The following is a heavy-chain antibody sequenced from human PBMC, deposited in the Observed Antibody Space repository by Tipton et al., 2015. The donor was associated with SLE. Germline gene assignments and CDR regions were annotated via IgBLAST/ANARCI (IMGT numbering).Heavy chain of an antibody. CDR3: AREASYPFGMDV. V-gene: IGHV4-30-4*01. D-gene: IGHD1-26*01. Sequence: TLSLTCTVSGGSISSGDYYWSWIRQPPGKGLEWIGYIYYSGSTYYNPSLKSRVTISVDTSKNQFSLKLSSVTAADTAVYYCAREASYPFGMDVWGQGTTVTVSS. CDR1: GGSISSGDYY. J-gene: IGHJ6*02. CDR2: IYYSGST.